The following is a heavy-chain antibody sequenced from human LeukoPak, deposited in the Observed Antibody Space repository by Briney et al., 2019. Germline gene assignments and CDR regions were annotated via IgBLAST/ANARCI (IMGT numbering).Heavy chain of an antibody. J-gene: IGHJ6*02. Sequence: PGRSLRLSCAASGFTFDDYAMHWVRQAPGKGLEWVSGISWNSGSIGYADSVKGRFTISRDNAKNSLYLQMNSQRAEDTALYYCAKDHIAAAGAYYYYGMDVWGQGTTVTVSS. CDR2: ISWNSGSI. CDR3: AKDHIAAAGAYYYYGMDV. V-gene: IGHV3-9*01. D-gene: IGHD6-13*01. CDR1: GFTFDDYA.